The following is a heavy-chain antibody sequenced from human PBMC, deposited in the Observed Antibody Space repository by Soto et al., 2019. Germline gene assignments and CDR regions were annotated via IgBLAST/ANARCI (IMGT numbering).Heavy chain of an antibody. J-gene: IGHJ6*02. V-gene: IGHV1-69*01. CDR3: ASEYCSSTSCYLYYYYYGMDV. CDR1: GGTFSSYA. CDR2: IIPIFGTA. Sequence: QVPLVQSGAEVKKPGSSVKVSCKASGGTFSSYAISWVRQAPGQGLEWMGGIIPIFGTANYAQKFQGRVTITADESTSTAYMELSSLRSEDTAVYYCASEYCSSTSCYLYYYYYGMDVWGQGTTVTVSS. D-gene: IGHD2-2*01.